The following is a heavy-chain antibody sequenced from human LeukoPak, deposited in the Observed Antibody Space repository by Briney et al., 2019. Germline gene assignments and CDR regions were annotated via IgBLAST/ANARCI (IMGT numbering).Heavy chain of an antibody. D-gene: IGHD3-10*01. CDR2: IYSGGST. Sequence: GGSLRLSCAASGFTVSSNYMSWVRQAPGKGLEWVSVIYSGGSTYYADSVKGRFTISRDNSKNTLYLQMNSLRAEDTAVYYCARDRRYYGSGSYLDYWGQGTLVTVSS. CDR3: ARDRRYYGSGSYLDY. CDR1: GFTVSSNY. J-gene: IGHJ4*02. V-gene: IGHV3-66*01.